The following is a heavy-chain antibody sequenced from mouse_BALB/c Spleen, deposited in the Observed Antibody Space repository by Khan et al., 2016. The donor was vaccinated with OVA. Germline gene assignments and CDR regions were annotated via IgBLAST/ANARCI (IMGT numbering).Heavy chain of an antibody. Sequence: EVELVESGPDLVKPSQSLSLTCTVTGYSITSGYSWHWLRQFPGNKLEWMGYIHYSGSTNYNPSLKSRISITRDTSKNQFFLQLNSVTTEDTATYYCARSGTTVVAYWYFDVWGAGTTVTVSS. CDR2: IHYSGST. D-gene: IGHD1-1*01. CDR3: ARSGTTVVAYWYFDV. CDR1: GYSITSGYS. J-gene: IGHJ1*01. V-gene: IGHV3-1*02.